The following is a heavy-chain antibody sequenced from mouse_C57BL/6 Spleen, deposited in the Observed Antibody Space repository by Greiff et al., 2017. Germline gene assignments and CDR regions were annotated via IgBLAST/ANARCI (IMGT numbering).Heavy chain of an antibody. CDR2: FDPSDSNI. CDR3: ARSGYSNYFDD. V-gene: IGHV1-69*01. CDR1: GYTFTSYW. J-gene: IGHJ2*01. D-gene: IGHD2-5*01. Sequence: VQLQQPGAELVIPGASVKLSCKASGYTFTSYWMHWVKQRPGQGLEWIGWFDPSDSNINYNQKFKGKSTLTVAKSSSTAYMRLSRLKSADVAVYYSARSGYSNYFDDWGTGTTLTVSS.